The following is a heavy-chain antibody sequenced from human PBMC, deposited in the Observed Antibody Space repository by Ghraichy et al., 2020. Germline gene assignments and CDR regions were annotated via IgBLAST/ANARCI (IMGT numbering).Heavy chain of an antibody. D-gene: IGHD3-10*01. CDR1: GGSFSGYY. J-gene: IGHJ4*02. CDR3: ARGSRRGSGSRSDY. V-gene: IGHV4-34*01. CDR2: INHSGST. Sequence: SETLSLTCAVYGGSFSGYYWSWIRQPPGKGLEWIGEINHSGSTNYNPSLKSRVTISVDTSKNQFSLKLSSVTAADTAVYYCARGSRRGSGSRSDYWGQGTLVTVSS.